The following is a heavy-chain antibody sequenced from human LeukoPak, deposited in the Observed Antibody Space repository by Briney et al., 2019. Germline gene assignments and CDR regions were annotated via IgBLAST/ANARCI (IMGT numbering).Heavy chain of an antibody. CDR2: IRTDNGDT. D-gene: IGHD2-21*01. CDR3: GRGGSCGVDY. CDR1: GYTFTDNA. Sequence: ASVKVSCKTSGYTFTDNALHWVRQAPGQRLDWMGWIRTDNGDTKYSQKFQGRVTLTRDTSASTVYVELNSLRSEDTAVYYCGRGGSCGVDYWGQGTLVTVSS. V-gene: IGHV1-3*04. J-gene: IGHJ4*02.